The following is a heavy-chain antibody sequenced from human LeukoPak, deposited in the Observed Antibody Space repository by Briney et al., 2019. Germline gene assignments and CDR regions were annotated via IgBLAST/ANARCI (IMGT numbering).Heavy chain of an antibody. CDR3: ARGAPKEIAAAGPFDY. CDR1: GYTFSSCA. Sequence: ASVKVSCKASGYTFSSCAMHWVRQAPGERLEWMGWINAGNGNTKYSQKFQGRVTITRDTSASTVYMELSLRSEDTAVYYCARGAPKEIAAAGPFDYWGQGTLVTVSS. V-gene: IGHV1-3*01. J-gene: IGHJ4*02. D-gene: IGHD6-13*01. CDR2: INAGNGNT.